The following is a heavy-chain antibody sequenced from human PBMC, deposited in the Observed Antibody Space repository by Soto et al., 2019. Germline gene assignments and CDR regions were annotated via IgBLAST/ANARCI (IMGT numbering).Heavy chain of an antibody. Sequence: TLSLTCTVSGGSISSGDYYWSWIRQPPGKGLEWIGYIYYSGSTYYNPSLKSRVTISVDTSKNQFSLKLSSVTAADTAVYYCARGDSSGWYYFDYWGQGTLVTVSS. CDR2: IYYSGST. CDR1: GGSISSGDYY. V-gene: IGHV4-30-4*01. D-gene: IGHD6-19*01. J-gene: IGHJ4*02. CDR3: ARGDSSGWYYFDY.